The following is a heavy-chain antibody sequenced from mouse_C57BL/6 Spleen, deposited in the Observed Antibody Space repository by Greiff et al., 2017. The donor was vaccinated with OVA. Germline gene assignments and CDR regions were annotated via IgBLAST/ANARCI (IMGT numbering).Heavy chain of an antibody. J-gene: IGHJ4*01. D-gene: IGHD2-2*01. V-gene: IGHV14-2*01. Sequence: EVKLVESGAELVKPGASVKLSCTASGFNIKDYYMHWVKQRTEKGLEWIGRIDPEDGETKYAPKFQGKATITADTSSNAAYLQLSSLTSEDTAVYYCARMVTTYYYAMDYWGQGTSVTVSS. CDR3: ARMVTTYYYAMDY. CDR1: GFNIKDYY. CDR2: IDPEDGET.